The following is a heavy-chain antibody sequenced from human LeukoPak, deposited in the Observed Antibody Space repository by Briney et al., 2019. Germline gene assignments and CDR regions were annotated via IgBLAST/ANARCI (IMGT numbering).Heavy chain of an antibody. CDR2: IYYSGST. J-gene: IGHJ4*02. V-gene: IGHV4-38-2*02. CDR1: GYSISSGYY. D-gene: IGHD6-19*01. Sequence: SETLSLTCTVSGYSISSGYYWGWIRQPPGKGLEWIGSIYYSGSTYYNPSLKSRVTISVDTSKNQFSLKLSSVTAADTAVYYCARSKSSGWYGGIDYWGQGTLVTVSS. CDR3: ARSKSSGWYGGIDY.